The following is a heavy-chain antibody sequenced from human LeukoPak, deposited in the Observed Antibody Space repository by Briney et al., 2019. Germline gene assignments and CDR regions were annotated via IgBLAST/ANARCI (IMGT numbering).Heavy chain of an antibody. D-gene: IGHD2-21*02. Sequence: GGSLRLSCLASGFTFSSYAMHWVRQAPGKGLEYVSAISSKGGSSYCADSVKDRFTISRDNSKNTLYLQMSTLRAEDTAVYYCVTARASYCGGDCYFGYFDLWGRGTLVTVSS. CDR2: ISSKGGSS. J-gene: IGHJ2*01. CDR1: GFTFSSYA. V-gene: IGHV3-64D*09. CDR3: VTARASYCGGDCYFGYFDL.